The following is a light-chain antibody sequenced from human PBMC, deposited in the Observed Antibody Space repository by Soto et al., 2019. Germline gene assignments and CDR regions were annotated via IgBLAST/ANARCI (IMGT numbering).Light chain of an antibody. CDR1: SSDVGNYQH. Sequence: QPVLTQSPSASGSPGQSVTISCTGTSSDVGNYQHVSWYQQHSGKAPKLMIYDVTKRPSGVPDRFSGSKSGNTASLTVSGLQAEDEADYYCSSYAGSNNWVFGGGTKLTVL. CDR2: DVT. CDR3: SSYAGSNNWV. J-gene: IGLJ3*02. V-gene: IGLV2-8*01.